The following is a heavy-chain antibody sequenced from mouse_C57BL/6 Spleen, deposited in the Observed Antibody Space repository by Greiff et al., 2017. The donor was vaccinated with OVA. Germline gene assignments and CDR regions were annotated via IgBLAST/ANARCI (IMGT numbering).Heavy chain of an antibody. CDR1: GYAFSSYW. Sequence: QVQLQQSGAELVKPGASVKISCKASGYAFSSYWMNWVKQRPGKGLEWIGQIYPGDGDTKYNGKFKGKATLTADKSSSTAYMQLSSLTSEDSAVYFCARSPYGSSYFDVWGTGTTVTVSS. CDR3: ARSPYGSSYFDV. V-gene: IGHV1-80*01. CDR2: IYPGDGDT. J-gene: IGHJ1*03. D-gene: IGHD1-1*01.